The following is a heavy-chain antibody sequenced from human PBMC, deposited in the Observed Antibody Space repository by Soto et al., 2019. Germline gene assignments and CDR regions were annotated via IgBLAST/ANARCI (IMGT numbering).Heavy chain of an antibody. J-gene: IGHJ4*02. Sequence: MKMGESGGGSVQPGGSLRLACAASGFPFIHCWMHWVRQTPGQGLVWVSRINPAGTITNYAYSVEGRFTISGDNADSALFLHMNSLSAEDTSIYYCTSDTFGIRDSWGQGTLVNVSS. D-gene: IGHD3-16*01. V-gene: IGHV3-74*01. CDR3: TSDTFGIRDS. CDR1: GFPFIHCW. CDR2: INPAGTIT.